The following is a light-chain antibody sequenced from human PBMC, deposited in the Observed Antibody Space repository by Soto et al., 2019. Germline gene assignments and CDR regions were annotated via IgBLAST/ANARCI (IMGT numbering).Light chain of an antibody. V-gene: IGLV2-18*01. CDR3: SLYTSDNTYV. Sequence: QSVLTQPPSVSGSPGQSVTISCTGTSTDFVSYNRVSWYQQPPGTAPKLIIYEASNRPSGVPDRFSGSKSGNTASLTISGLQAADEADYYCSLYTSDNTYVFGTGTKGTVL. J-gene: IGLJ1*01. CDR2: EAS. CDR1: STDFVSYNR.